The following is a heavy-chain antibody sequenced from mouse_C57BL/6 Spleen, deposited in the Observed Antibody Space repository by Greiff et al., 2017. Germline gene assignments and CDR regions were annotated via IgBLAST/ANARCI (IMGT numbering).Heavy chain of an antibody. CDR3: AGEAGSSSYAMDY. J-gene: IGHJ4*01. CDR1: GFTFSSYG. CDR2: ISSGGSYT. D-gene: IGHD1-1*01. Sequence: EVKLVESGGDLVKPGGSLKLSCAASGFTFSSYGMSWVRQTPDKRLEWVATISSGGSYTYYPDSVKGRFTISRDNAKNTLYLQMSSLKSEDTAMYYCAGEAGSSSYAMDYWGQGTSVTVSS. V-gene: IGHV5-6*02.